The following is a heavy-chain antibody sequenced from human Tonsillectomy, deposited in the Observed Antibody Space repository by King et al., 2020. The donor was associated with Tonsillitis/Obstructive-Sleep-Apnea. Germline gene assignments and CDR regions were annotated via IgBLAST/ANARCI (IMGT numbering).Heavy chain of an antibody. J-gene: IGHJ4*02. Sequence: ITLQESGPTLVKPTQTLTLTCTFSGFSLSTSGVGVGWIRQPPGKALEWLALIYWDDDKRYSPSLKSRLTITKDTSKNQVVLTMTNRDPVDTATYYCAHRGRGSNGLYFDYWGQGTLDTVSS. V-gene: IGHV2-5*02. D-gene: IGHD3-16*01. CDR2: IYWDDDK. CDR3: AHRGRGSNGLYFDY. CDR1: GFSLSTSGVG.